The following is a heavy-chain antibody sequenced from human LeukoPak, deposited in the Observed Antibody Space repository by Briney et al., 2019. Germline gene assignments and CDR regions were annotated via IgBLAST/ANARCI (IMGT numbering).Heavy chain of an antibody. Sequence: ASVKVSCKASRYTFTGYYMHWVRQAPGQGLEWMGWINPNSGGTNYAQKFQGRVTMTRDTSISTAYMELSRLRSDDTAVYYCASRYYDILTGYYTGMDVWGQGTTVTDSS. CDR3: ASRYYDILTGYYTGMDV. V-gene: IGHV1-2*02. J-gene: IGHJ6*02. CDR1: RYTFTGYY. CDR2: INPNSGGT. D-gene: IGHD3-9*01.